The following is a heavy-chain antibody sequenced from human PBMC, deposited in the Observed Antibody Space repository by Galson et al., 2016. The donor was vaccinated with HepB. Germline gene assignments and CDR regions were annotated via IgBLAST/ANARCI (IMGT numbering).Heavy chain of an antibody. Sequence: SVKVSCKASGYTFTSYYIHWLRQAPGQGLEWMGIINASGGGTSNAQKFQDRVTMTRDTSTDTVYMELSSLRSEDTAVYYCAREGIQLWSFDYWGQGTLVTVSS. CDR2: INASGGGT. CDR3: AREGIQLWSFDY. J-gene: IGHJ4*02. D-gene: IGHD5-18*01. CDR1: GYTFTSYY. V-gene: IGHV1-46*01.